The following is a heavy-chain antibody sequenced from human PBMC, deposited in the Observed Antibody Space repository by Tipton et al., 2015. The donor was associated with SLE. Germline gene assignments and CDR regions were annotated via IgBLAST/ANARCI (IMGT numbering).Heavy chain of an antibody. D-gene: IGHD6-13*01. CDR2: IWYDGSNK. CDR3: ARYMGSSSDAFDI. CDR1: GFTFSSYG. J-gene: IGHJ3*02. V-gene: IGHV3-33*03. Sequence: SLRLSCAASGFTFSSYGMHWVRQAPGKGLEWVAVIWYDGSNKYYADSVKGRFTISRDNAKNSLYLQMNSLRAEDTAVYYCARYMGSSSDAFDIWGQGTMVTVSS.